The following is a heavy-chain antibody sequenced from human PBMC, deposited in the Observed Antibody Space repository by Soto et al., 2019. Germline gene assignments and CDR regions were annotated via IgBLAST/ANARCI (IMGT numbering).Heavy chain of an antibody. J-gene: IGHJ5*02. V-gene: IGHV4-31*03. CDR2: IYSSGTT. D-gene: IGHD3-16*02. CDR3: ARMGLHLGELSRNWFDP. Sequence: QVQLQESGPGLVKPSQTLSLSCSISGGSITSANYYWTWIRLFPGKGLEWIGYIYSSGTTHYNPSLKSRATISLDTTNNQFSLEVKSATAADTAVYYCARMGLHLGELSRNWFDPWGQGSPVTVSS. CDR1: GGSITSANYY.